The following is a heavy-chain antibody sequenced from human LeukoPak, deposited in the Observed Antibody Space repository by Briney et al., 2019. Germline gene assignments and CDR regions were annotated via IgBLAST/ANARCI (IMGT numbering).Heavy chain of an antibody. D-gene: IGHD1-26*01. Sequence: SETLSLTCAVYGGSFSGYYWSWIRQPPGKGLEWIEEINHSGSTNYNPSLKSRVTISVDTSKNQFSLKLSSVTAADTAVYYCARFSLAGAALDYWGQGTLVTVSS. CDR1: GGSFSGYY. CDR3: ARFSLAGAALDY. CDR2: INHSGST. J-gene: IGHJ4*02. V-gene: IGHV4-34*01.